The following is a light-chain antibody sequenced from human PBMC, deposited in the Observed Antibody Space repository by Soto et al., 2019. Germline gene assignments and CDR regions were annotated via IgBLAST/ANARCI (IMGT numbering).Light chain of an antibody. CDR1: SSDIGSNT. CDR3: AAWDDSLNGPV. V-gene: IGLV1-44*01. Sequence: QLVLTQPPSASGTPGQGVTISCSGSSSDIGSNTVNWYQQLPGTAPKLLIYFNNQRPSGVPDRFSGPKSGTSASLAISGLQSEDEAQYYCAAWDDSLNGPVFGGGTKLTVL. CDR2: FNN. J-gene: IGLJ3*02.